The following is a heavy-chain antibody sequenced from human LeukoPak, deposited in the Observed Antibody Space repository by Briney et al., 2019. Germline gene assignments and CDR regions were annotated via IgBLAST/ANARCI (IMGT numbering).Heavy chain of an antibody. CDR3: ARDGSNFDPFDY. Sequence: GGSLRLSCAASGFTFSSHEMNWVRQAPGKGLEWVSYISRSGSSIYYTDYVEGRFTISRDNAKNSLYLQMNSLRAEDTAVYYCARDGSNFDPFDYWGQGTLVTVSS. V-gene: IGHV3-48*03. CDR1: GFTFSSHE. CDR2: ISRSGSSI. D-gene: IGHD4-11*01. J-gene: IGHJ4*02.